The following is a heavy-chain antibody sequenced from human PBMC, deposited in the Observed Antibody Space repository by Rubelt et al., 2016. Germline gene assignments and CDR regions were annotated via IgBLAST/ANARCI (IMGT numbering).Heavy chain of an antibody. CDR1: GFTFSSYG. Sequence: VQLVESGGGVVQPGRSLRLSCAASGFTFSSYGMHWVRQAPGKGLEWVAVISYDGSNKYYEDSVKGRFTISRDNAKNSLYLEMNSLRAEDTAVYYCATDRAGYSYGHSSFDYWGQGTQVTVSS. CDR2: ISYDGSNK. CDR3: ATDRAGYSYGHSSFDY. J-gene: IGHJ4*02. D-gene: IGHD5-18*01. V-gene: IGHV3-33*05.